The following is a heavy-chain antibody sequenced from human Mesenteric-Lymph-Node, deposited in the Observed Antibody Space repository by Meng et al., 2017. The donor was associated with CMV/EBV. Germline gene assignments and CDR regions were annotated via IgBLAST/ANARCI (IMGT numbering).Heavy chain of an antibody. Sequence: GESLKISCAASGFTFRSYVMHWVRQAPGKGLEWVTFIRYDGSNKYYADSVKGRFTISRDNSKNTLYLQMNSLRAEDTAVYYCAKDTGSSWYGMDVWGQGTTVTVSS. D-gene: IGHD6-13*01. CDR1: GFTFRSYV. J-gene: IGHJ6*02. CDR2: IRYDGSNK. CDR3: AKDTGSSWYGMDV. V-gene: IGHV3-30*02.